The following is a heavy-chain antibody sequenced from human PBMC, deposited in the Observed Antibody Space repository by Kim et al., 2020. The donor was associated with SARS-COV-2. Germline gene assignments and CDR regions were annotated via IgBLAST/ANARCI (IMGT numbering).Heavy chain of an antibody. D-gene: IGHD1-26*01. J-gene: IGHJ6*02. Sequence: ANSGKGRFTISRDNSKNTLYLQMNSLRPEGTAVYYCARAYSGNYYYGMDVWGQGTTVTVSS. V-gene: IGHV3-30*05. CDR3: ARAYSGNYYYGMDV.